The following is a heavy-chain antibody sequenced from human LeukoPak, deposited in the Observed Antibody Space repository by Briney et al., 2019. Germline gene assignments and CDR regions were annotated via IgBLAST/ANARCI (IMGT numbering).Heavy chain of an antibody. CDR1: GYTFTSYG. J-gene: IGHJ3*02. Sequence: ASVKVSCKASGYTFTSYGISWVRQAPGQGLEWMGWINPNSGGTNYAQKFQGRVTMTRDTSISTAYMELSRLRSDDTAVYYCARHRVVGASHAFDIWGQGTMVTVSS. CDR3: ARHRVVGASHAFDI. D-gene: IGHD1-26*01. V-gene: IGHV1-2*02. CDR2: INPNSGGT.